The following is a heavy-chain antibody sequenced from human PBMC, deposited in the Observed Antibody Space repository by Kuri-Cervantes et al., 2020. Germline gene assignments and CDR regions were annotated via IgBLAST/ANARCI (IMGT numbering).Heavy chain of an antibody. V-gene: IGHV3-23*01. J-gene: IGHJ4*02. D-gene: IGHD3-16*01. CDR3: ARAGSVMITFGGVVAYRFDY. CDR1: GFTFSSYA. CDR2: ISGSGGST. Sequence: GESLKISCAASGFTFSSYAMSWVRQAPGKGLEWVSAISGSGGSTYYADSVKGRFTISRDNSKNTLYLQMNSLRAEDTAVYYCARAGSVMITFGGVVAYRFDYWGQGTLVTVSS.